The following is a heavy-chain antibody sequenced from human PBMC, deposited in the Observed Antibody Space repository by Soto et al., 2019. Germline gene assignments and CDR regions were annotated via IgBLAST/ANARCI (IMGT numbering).Heavy chain of an antibody. D-gene: IGHD2-2*01. V-gene: IGHV3-23*01. CDR3: GKDRGGRYCSRTSSFSPFDY. Sequence: EVQLLESGGGLVQPGGSLRLSCTASGFTFSTYAMSWVRQAPGKGLEWVSTISDSGSTYYADSVKGRFTISRDNSKNTLYRERNSLRAEDPAVYSCGKDRGGRYCSRTSSFSPFDYWGQGTLVTFS. CDR1: GFTFSTYA. J-gene: IGHJ4*02. CDR2: ISDSGST.